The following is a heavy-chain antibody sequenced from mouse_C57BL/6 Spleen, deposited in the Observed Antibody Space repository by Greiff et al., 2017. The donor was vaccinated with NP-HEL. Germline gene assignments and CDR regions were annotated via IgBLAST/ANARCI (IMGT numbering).Heavy chain of an antibody. J-gene: IGHJ1*03. CDR3: ARGDNYVGYFDV. Sequence: EVQLVESGPELVKPGASVKISCKASGYSFTGYYMNWVKQSPEKSLEWIGEINPSTGGTTYNQKFKAQATLTVDKSSITAYMQLKSLTSEDSAVYYCARGDNYVGYFDVWGTGTTVTVAS. CDR2: INPSTGGT. CDR1: GYSFTGYY. V-gene: IGHV1-42*01. D-gene: IGHD1-3*01.